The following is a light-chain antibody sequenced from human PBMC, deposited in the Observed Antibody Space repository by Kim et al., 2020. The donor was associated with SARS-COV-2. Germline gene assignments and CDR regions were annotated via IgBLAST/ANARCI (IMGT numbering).Light chain of an antibody. CDR2: GKN. CDR1: SLRSYY. V-gene: IGLV3-19*01. Sequence: AVGQTVRSTCQGDSLRSYYASWYQQKPGQAPVLVIYGKNNRPSGIPDRFSGASSGNTASLTITGAQAEDEADYYCNSRDSSGNHWVFGGGTQLTVL. CDR3: NSRDSSGNHWV. J-gene: IGLJ3*02.